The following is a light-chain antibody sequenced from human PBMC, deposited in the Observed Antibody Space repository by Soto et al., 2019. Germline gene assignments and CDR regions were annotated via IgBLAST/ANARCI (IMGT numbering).Light chain of an antibody. CDR2: EVN. V-gene: IGLV2-8*01. Sequence: QSALTQPPSASGSPGQSVAISCTGTSSDVGGYNYVSWYQLHPGKAPKLMIYEVNLQPSGVPDRFSGSKSGNTASLTVSGLRAEDEADYYCSSYAGSNNYVFGTGTKLTVL. J-gene: IGLJ1*01. CDR3: SSYAGSNNYV. CDR1: SSDVGGYNY.